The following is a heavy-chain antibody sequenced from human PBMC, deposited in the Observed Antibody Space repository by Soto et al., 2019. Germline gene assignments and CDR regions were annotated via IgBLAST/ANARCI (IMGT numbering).Heavy chain of an antibody. V-gene: IGHV1-2*04. Sequence: XSVKVSCTASGSPFTGYYMHWVRQTPGQGLEWMGWINPNSGGTNYAQKFQGWVTMTRDTSISTAYMELSRLRSDDTAVYYCARGGRIAAAGTYYYGMDVCGQGTTVTVSS. CDR1: GSPFTGYY. CDR3: ARGGRIAAAGTYYYGMDV. J-gene: IGHJ6*02. D-gene: IGHD6-13*01. CDR2: INPNSGGT.